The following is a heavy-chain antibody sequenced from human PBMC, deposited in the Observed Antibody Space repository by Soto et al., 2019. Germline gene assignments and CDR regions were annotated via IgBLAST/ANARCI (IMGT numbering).Heavy chain of an antibody. V-gene: IGHV5-51*01. CDR1: GYSFTSYW. CDR3: ATPRSFSSTSLQMEV. CDR2: IYPGDSDT. D-gene: IGHD2-2*01. J-gene: IGHJ6*02. Sequence: GESLKISCKGSGYSFTSYWIGWVRQMPGKGLEWMGIIYPGDSDTRYSPSFQGQVTISADKSISTAYLQWSSLKASDTAMYYCATPRSFSSTSLQMEVWGQGITVTVSS.